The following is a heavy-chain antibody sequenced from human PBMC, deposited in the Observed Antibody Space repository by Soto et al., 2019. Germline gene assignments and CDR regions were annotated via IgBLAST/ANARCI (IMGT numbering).Heavy chain of an antibody. CDR1: GGSVSSGSYY. V-gene: IGHV4-61*01. CDR3: ARAGYCSSTICYGWFDP. D-gene: IGHD2-2*01. J-gene: IGHJ5*02. CDR2: IYYSGST. Sequence: PSETLSLTCTASGGSVSSGSYYWSWIRQPPGKGLEWIGYIYYSGSTNYNPSLKSRVTISVDTSKNQFSLKLSSVTAADTAVYYCARAGYCSSTICYGWFDPWGQGTLVTVS.